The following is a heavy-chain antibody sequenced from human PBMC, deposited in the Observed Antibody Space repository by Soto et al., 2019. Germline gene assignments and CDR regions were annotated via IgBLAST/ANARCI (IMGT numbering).Heavy chain of an antibody. CDR1: VFPFGITD. V-gene: IGHV3-23*01. D-gene: IGHD3-10*01. CDR3: AKNSGWFNT. J-gene: IGHJ5*02. Sequence: GALRLSCAASVFPFGITDMSWVRQAPGKGLEWVSTIDGSGGATHYADSVKGRFTISRDNSKNTVFLQMSSLRADDTAVYYCAKNSGWFNTWGQGTLVTVSS. CDR2: IDGSGGAT.